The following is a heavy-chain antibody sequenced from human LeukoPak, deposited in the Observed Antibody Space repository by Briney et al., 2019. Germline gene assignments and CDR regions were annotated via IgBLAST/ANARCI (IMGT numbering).Heavy chain of an antibody. CDR2: IYYSGST. V-gene: IGHV4-31*03. Sequence: PSETLSLTCTVSGGSISSGGYYWSWIRQHPGKGLEWIGYIYYSGSTYYNPSLKSRVTISLDTSKNRVSLKLSSVTAADTAVYYCARGSSPFDYWGQGTLVTVSS. CDR1: GGSISSGGYY. J-gene: IGHJ4*02. CDR3: ARGSSPFDY.